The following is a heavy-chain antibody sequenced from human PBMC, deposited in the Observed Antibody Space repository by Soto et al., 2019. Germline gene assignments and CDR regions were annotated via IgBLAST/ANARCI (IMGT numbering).Heavy chain of an antibody. Sequence: PWWSLRLSCSASVFTFSSYWMHWFRQAPGKGLVWVSRINSDGSSTSYADSVKGRFTISGDNAKNTLYLQMNSLRAEDTAVYYCARDKGGYSYGYYYYYGMDVWGQGTTVTVSS. CDR2: INSDGSST. CDR3: ARDKGGYSYGYYYYYGMDV. CDR1: VFTFSSYW. J-gene: IGHJ6*02. V-gene: IGHV3-74*01. D-gene: IGHD5-18*01.